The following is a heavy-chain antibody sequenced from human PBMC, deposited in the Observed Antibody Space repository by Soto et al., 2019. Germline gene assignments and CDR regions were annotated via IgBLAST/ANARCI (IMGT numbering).Heavy chain of an antibody. CDR3: ARIKFIAARRVNWFDP. D-gene: IGHD6-6*01. J-gene: IGHJ5*02. CDR2: MNPNSGNT. Sequence: ASVKVSCKASGYTFTSYDINWVRQATGQGLEWMGWMNPNSGNTGYAQKFQGRVTTTRNTSISTAYMELSSLRSEDTAVYYCARIKFIAARRVNWFDPWGQGTLVTVSS. V-gene: IGHV1-8*01. CDR1: GYTFTSYD.